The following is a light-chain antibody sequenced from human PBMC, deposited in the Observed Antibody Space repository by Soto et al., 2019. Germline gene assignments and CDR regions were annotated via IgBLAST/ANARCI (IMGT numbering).Light chain of an antibody. Sequence: EIVLTQSPGTLSLSPGARATLSCRASQSVSSSYLAWYQQKPGQAPRLLIYGASSRATGIPDRFSGSGSGTDFTLTFSRLEPEDFAVYYCQQYGSSRTFGPGTKVDIK. J-gene: IGKJ3*01. CDR3: QQYGSSRT. CDR1: QSVSSSY. CDR2: GAS. V-gene: IGKV3-20*01.